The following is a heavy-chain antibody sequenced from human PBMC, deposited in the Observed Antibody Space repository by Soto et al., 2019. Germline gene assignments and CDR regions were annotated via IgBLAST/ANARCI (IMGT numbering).Heavy chain of an antibody. CDR1: GFTFSGYS. Sequence: PGGSLRLSCAASGFTFSGYSMNWVRQPPGKGLEWVSAISISSTYINYADSVRGRFTISRENAKNSLYLQMNSLRVEDTAVYYWARDYDSINWENGYNHYGVEVWGQGTTVTVSS. D-gene: IGHD6-13*01. CDR3: ARDYDSINWENGYNHYGVEV. CDR2: ISISSTYI. J-gene: IGHJ6*02. V-gene: IGHV3-21*01.